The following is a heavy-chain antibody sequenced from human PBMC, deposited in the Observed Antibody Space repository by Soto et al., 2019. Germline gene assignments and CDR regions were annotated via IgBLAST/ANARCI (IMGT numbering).Heavy chain of an antibody. J-gene: IGHJ3*02. CDR1: GFTFSSHG. CDR3: AKVGRGSGSFDAFDI. CDR2: ISYDGSNK. V-gene: IGHV3-30*18. D-gene: IGHD3-10*01. Sequence: QVQLVESGGGVVQPGRSLRLSCAASGFTFSSHGMHWVRQAPGKGLEWVAVISYDGSNKYYADSVKGRFTISRDNSKNTLYLQMNSLRAEDTAVYYCAKVGRGSGSFDAFDIWGQGTMVTVSS.